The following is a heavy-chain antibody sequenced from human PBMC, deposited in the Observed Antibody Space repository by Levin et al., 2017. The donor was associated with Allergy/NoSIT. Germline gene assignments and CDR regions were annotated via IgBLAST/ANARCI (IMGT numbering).Heavy chain of an antibody. V-gene: IGHV4-34*01. J-gene: IGHJ4*02. Sequence: SETLSLTCVVYGGSFSAYSWTWIRQPPGKGLEWIGEINHSGGTNYNPSLKSRGTISLDTSKNQFSLKLSPVTAADTAVYYCVRGRSGWSYFDYWGQGTLVTVSS. D-gene: IGHD6-19*01. CDR2: INHSGGT. CDR3: VRGRSGWSYFDY. CDR1: GGSFSAYS.